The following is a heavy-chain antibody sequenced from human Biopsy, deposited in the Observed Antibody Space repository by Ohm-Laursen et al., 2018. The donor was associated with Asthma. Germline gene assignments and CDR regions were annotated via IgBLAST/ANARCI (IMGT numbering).Heavy chain of an antibody. J-gene: IGHJ3*02. V-gene: IGHV3-30*01. D-gene: IGHD1-1*01. CDR1: GFSFSNFA. CDR2: ISKDASTQ. CDR3: VRDGTDDAFDI. Sequence: TLSLTCVASGFSFSNFAIHWVRQAPGKGLEWVGVISKDASTQDYADSVKGRFTMARDNSKNTLDLQMNSLREEDTAVYYCVRDGTDDAFDIWGQGTVVSVSS.